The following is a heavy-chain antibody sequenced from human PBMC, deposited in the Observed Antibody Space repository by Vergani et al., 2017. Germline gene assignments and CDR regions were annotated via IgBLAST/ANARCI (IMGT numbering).Heavy chain of an antibody. CDR3: AKGTAMVTGRGAVDY. CDR2: INWNGGST. D-gene: IGHD5-18*01. J-gene: IGHJ4*02. V-gene: IGHV3-20*04. Sequence: EVQLVESGGGLVQPGGSLRLSCAASGFTFDDYGMSWVRQAPGKGLEWVSGINWNGGSTGYADSVKGRFTISRDNAKNSLYLQMNSLRAEDTALYYCAKGTAMVTGRGAVDYWGQGTLVTVSS. CDR1: GFTFDDYG.